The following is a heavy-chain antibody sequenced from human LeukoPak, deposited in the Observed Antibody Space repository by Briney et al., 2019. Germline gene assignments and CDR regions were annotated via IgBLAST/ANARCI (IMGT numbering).Heavy chain of an antibody. CDR2: IKQDGSKK. CDR3: TRVGYIDEGIDY. D-gene: IGHD5-24*01. J-gene: IGHJ4*02. Sequence: GGSLRLSCAASGFTFSSYWMNWARQAPGKGLEWVANIKQDGSKKSYVDSVKGRFTISRDNAKNSLYLQMNSLRAEDTAIYYCTRVGYIDEGIDYWGQGTLVTASS. CDR1: GFTFSSYW. V-gene: IGHV3-7*04.